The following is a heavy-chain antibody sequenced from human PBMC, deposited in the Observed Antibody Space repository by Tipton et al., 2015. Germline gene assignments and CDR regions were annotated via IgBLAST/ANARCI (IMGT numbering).Heavy chain of an antibody. J-gene: IGHJ4*02. CDR3: ARGRGDIVVVSHFDY. CDR1: GFTFSDYA. Sequence: LRLSCTTSGFTFSDYAMSWVRQSPGKGLEWIGEINHSGSTNYNPSLKSRVTLSGDTSRNQFSLMLSSVTAADTADYYCARGRGDIVVVSHFDYWGQGTLVTVSS. V-gene: IGHV4-34*01. D-gene: IGHD2-21*01. CDR2: INHSGST.